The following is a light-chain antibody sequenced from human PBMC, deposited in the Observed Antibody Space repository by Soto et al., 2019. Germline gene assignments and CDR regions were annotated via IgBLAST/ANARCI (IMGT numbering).Light chain of an antibody. CDR1: QTFSSW. CDR3: QQANSFPLS. CDR2: AAS. V-gene: IGKV1-12*01. Sequence: DIQLTQSPSSVSASVGDRVTLTCRANQTFSSWLAWYQHKPGKAPKLLIYAASTLQSGVPSRFSGGGSGTYFTLTISGLQPEDFETYYCQQANSFPLSLGGGTKVDI. J-gene: IGKJ4*01.